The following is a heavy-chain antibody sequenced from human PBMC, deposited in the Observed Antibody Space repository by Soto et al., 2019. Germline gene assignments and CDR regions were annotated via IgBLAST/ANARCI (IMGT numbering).Heavy chain of an antibody. CDR2: IIPILGIA. CDR1: GGTFSSYT. J-gene: IGHJ4*02. D-gene: IGHD3-10*01. Sequence: QVQLVQSGAEVKKPGSSVKVSCKASGGTFSSYTISWVRQAPGQGLEWMGRIIPILGIANYAQKFQGRVTITADKSTSTAYMELSSLRSEDTAVYYCAVLSMVRGKGVGYWGQGTLVTVSS. V-gene: IGHV1-69*02. CDR3: AVLSMVRGKGVGY.